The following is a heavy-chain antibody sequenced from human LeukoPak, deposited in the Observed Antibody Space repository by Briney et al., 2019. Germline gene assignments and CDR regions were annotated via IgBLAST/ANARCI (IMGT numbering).Heavy chain of an antibody. CDR2: ISSSSSTI. D-gene: IGHD6-13*01. V-gene: IGHV3-48*01. Sequence: GGSLRLSCAASEFSVGSNYMTWVRQAPGKGLEWVSYISSSSSTIYYADSVKGRFTISRDNAKNSLYLQMNSLRAEDTAVYYCARDQAGTPRQYSSSWYFDYWGQGTLVTVSS. J-gene: IGHJ4*02. CDR3: ARDQAGTPRQYSSSWYFDY. CDR1: EFSVGSNY.